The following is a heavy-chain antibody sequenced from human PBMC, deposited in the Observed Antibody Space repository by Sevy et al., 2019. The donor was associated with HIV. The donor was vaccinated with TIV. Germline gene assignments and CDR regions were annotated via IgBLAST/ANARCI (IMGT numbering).Heavy chain of an antibody. D-gene: IGHD2-15*01. CDR3: ARDFTASSRLKYCSGGSCYLGGMDV. CDR1: GFTVSSNY. J-gene: IGHJ6*02. Sequence: GGSLRLSCAASGFTVSSNYMSWVRQAPGKGLEWVSVIYSGGSTYYADSVKGRFTISRDNSKNTLYLQMNSLRAEDTAVYYCARDFTASSRLKYCSGGSCYLGGMDVWGQGTTVTVSS. V-gene: IGHV3-53*01. CDR2: IYSGGST.